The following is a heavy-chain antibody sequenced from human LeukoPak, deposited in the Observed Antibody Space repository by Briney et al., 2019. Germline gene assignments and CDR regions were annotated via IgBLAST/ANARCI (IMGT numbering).Heavy chain of an antibody. V-gene: IGHV3-21*01. D-gene: IGHD5-18*01. CDR3: ARDLPTDRIRGSDTAMVPRWFDP. Sequence: GGSLRFSCAASGFTLSTYSMNWVRQAQGKGLEWVSSITSSSTYLYYADSGKGRFTISRDNAKNSLYLQMNSLRAEDTAVYYCARDLPTDRIRGSDTAMVPRWFDPWGQGTLVTVSS. CDR2: ITSSSTYL. J-gene: IGHJ5*02. CDR1: GFTLSTYS.